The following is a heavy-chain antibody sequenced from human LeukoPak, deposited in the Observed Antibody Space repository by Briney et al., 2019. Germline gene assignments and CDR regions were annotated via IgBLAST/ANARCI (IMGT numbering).Heavy chain of an antibody. CDR1: GYIFTDYY. Sequence: ASVKVSCKASGYIFTDYYMHWVRQAPGQELGWMGRINPNSGGTNYAQKFQGRVTMTRDTSISTAYMELSSLRSEDTATYYCARDLVAGFWSGSLGYWGQGTLVTVSS. D-gene: IGHD3-3*01. V-gene: IGHV1/OR15-1*04. CDR2: INPNSGGT. J-gene: IGHJ4*02. CDR3: ARDLVAGFWSGSLGY.